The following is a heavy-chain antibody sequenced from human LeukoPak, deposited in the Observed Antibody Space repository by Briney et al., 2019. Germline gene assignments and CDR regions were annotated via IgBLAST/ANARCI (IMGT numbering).Heavy chain of an antibody. D-gene: IGHD3-3*01. V-gene: IGHV4-59*01. CDR1: GGSISSYC. Sequence: SETLSLTCTVPGGSISSYCWSWIRQPPGKGLEWIGYIFYSGSTNYNPSLKSRVTISVDTSKNQFSLKLSSVTAADTAVYYCVRSDDFWSGYYGYWGQGTLVTVSS. J-gene: IGHJ4*02. CDR2: IFYSGST. CDR3: VRSDDFWSGYYGY.